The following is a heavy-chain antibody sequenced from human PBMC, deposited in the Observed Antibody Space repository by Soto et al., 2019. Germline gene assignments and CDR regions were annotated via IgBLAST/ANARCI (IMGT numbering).Heavy chain of an antibody. Sequence: LRETLSLTCAVSGGSISSSNWWSWVRQPPGKGLEWIGEIYHSGSTNYNPSLKSRVTISVDKSKNQFSLKLSSVTAADTAVYYCARVGYYDFWSGYPNYYYYGMDVWGQGTTVTVSS. V-gene: IGHV4-4*03. J-gene: IGHJ6*02. CDR2: IYHSGST. CDR3: ARVGYYDFWSGYPNYYYYGMDV. D-gene: IGHD3-3*01. CDR1: GGSISSSNW.